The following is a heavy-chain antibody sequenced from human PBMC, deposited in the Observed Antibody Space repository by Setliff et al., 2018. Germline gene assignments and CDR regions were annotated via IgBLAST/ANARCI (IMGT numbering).Heavy chain of an antibody. CDR3: TRGRFDP. Sequence: GGSLRLSCAASGFTFDKHGMNWVRQAPGKGLEWVGFIKSKAYGGTTEYAASVKGRFTISRDDSKSIAYLQMNSLKTEDTAVYYCTRGRFDPWGQGTLVTVSS. J-gene: IGHJ5*02. CDR2: IKSKAYGGTT. CDR1: GFTFDKHG. V-gene: IGHV3-49*04.